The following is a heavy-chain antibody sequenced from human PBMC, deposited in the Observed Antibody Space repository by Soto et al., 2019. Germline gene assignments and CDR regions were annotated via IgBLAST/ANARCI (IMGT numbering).Heavy chain of an antibody. CDR2: IYYSGST. Sequence: PSETLSLTCTVSGGSISSYYWSWIRQPPGKGLEWIGYIYYSGSTNYNPSLKSRVTISVGTSKNQFSLKLSSVTAADTAVYYCARGRYDFWSGYYGEEYNWFDPWGQGTLVTVSS. V-gene: IGHV4-59*01. CDR1: GGSISSYY. J-gene: IGHJ5*02. CDR3: ARGRYDFWSGYYGEEYNWFDP. D-gene: IGHD3-3*01.